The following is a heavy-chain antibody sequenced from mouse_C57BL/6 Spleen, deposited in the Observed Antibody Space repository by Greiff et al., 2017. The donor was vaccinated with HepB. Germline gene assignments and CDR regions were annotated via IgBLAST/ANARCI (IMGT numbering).Heavy chain of an antibody. D-gene: IGHD1-1*01. V-gene: IGHV5-9-1*02. Sequence: EVKVVESGEGLVKPGGSLKLSCAASGFTFSSYAMSWVRQTPEKRLEWVAYISSGGDYIYYADTVKGRFTISRDNARNTLYLQMSSLKSEDTAMYYCTREGGGYYYGSSYDWYFDVWGTGTTVTVSS. CDR3: TREGGGYYYGSSYDWYFDV. CDR2: ISSGGDYI. J-gene: IGHJ1*03. CDR1: GFTFSSYA.